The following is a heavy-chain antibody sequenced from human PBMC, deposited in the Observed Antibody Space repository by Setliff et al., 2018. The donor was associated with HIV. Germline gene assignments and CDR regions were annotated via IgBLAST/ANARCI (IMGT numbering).Heavy chain of an antibody. Sequence: PGGSLRLSCAASGFTFSSYAVSWVRQAPGKGLEWVSAISGSGGSTYYADSVKGRFTISRDNSKNTLYLQMNSLRAEDTAVYYCAKDYYDFVWGSSLAYWGQGTLVTVS. CDR1: GFTFSSYA. CDR2: ISGSGGST. CDR3: AKDYYDFVWGSSLAY. J-gene: IGHJ4*02. V-gene: IGHV3-23*01. D-gene: IGHD3-16*01.